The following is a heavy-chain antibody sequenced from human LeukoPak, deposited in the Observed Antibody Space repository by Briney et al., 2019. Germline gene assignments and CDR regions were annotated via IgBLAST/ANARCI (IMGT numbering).Heavy chain of an antibody. V-gene: IGHV4-30-2*01. CDR3: ARGGRGGSPRPSYYYYGMDV. D-gene: IGHD2-15*01. Sequence: PSQTLSLTCAVSGGSISSGGYSWSWIRQPPGKGLEWIGYIYHSGSTYYNPSLKSRVTISVDRSKNQFSLKLSSVTAADTAVYYCARGGRGGSPRPSYYYYGMDVWGQGTTVTVSS. CDR2: IYHSGST. J-gene: IGHJ6*02. CDR1: GGSISSGGYS.